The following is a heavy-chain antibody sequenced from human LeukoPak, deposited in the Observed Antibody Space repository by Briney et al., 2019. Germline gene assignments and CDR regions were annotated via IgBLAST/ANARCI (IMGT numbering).Heavy chain of an antibody. CDR3: AKPWFGEIFNYFDY. J-gene: IGHJ4*02. CDR1: GFTFNTYA. D-gene: IGHD3-10*01. V-gene: IGHV3-23*01. Sequence: GGSLTLSCAASGFTFNTYAMTWVRQAPGKGLEWVSGISGSGGITYYADSVKGGFTISRDNSKNTLYLQMNSLRAEDTAVYYCAKPWFGEIFNYFDYWGEGTSASVSS. CDR2: ISGSGGIT.